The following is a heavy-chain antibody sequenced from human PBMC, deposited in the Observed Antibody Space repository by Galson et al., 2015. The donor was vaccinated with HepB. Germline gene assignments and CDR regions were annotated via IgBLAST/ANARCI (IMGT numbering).Heavy chain of an antibody. CDR3: ARVDYSSSSAGYWFDP. D-gene: IGHD6-6*01. V-gene: IGHV4-59*01. CDR1: GGSISSYY. J-gene: IGHJ5*02. Sequence: SETLSLTCTVSGGSISSYYWSWIRQPPGRGLEWIGYIYYSGSTNYNPSLKSRVTISVDTSKNQFSLKLTSVTAADTAVYYCARVDYSSSSAGYWFDPWGQGTLVTVSS. CDR2: IYYSGST.